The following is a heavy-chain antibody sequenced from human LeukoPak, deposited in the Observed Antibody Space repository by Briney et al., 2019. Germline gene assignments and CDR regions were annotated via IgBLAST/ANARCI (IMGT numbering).Heavy chain of an antibody. Sequence: SETLSLTCTVSGGSISSGSYYWSWIRQPAGKGLEWIGRIYTSGSTNYNPSLKSRVTISVDTSKNQFSLKLSSVTAADTAVYYCARGRSGSYSSLYYFDYWGQGTLVTVSS. CDR3: ARGRSGSYSSLYYFDY. D-gene: IGHD1-26*01. CDR1: GGSISSGSYY. CDR2: IYTSGST. V-gene: IGHV4-61*02. J-gene: IGHJ4*02.